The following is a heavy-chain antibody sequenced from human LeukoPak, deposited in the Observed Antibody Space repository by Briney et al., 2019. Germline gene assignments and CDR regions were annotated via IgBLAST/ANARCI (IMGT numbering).Heavy chain of an antibody. CDR1: GFTVSSNY. V-gene: IGHV3-53*01. Sequence: GGSLRVSCAASGFTVSSNYMSWVRQAPGNGLEWVSVIYSGGSTYYADSVKGRFTISRDSSKNTLYLQMNSLRAEDTAVYYCARGTDCSGGSCYDYWGQGTLVTVSS. D-gene: IGHD2-15*01. J-gene: IGHJ4*02. CDR2: IYSGGST. CDR3: ARGTDCSGGSCYDY.